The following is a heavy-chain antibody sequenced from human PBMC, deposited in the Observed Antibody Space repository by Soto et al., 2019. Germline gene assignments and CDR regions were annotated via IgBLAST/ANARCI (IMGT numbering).Heavy chain of an antibody. CDR1: GFTFDDYA. Sequence: PGGSLRLSCAASGFTFDDYAMHWVRQAPGKGLEWVSGISWNSGSIGYADSVKGRFTISRDNAKNSLYLQMNSLRAEDTALYYCAKDFLGLGYDILTDDAFDIWGQGTMVTVSS. D-gene: IGHD3-9*01. CDR3: AKDFLGLGYDILTDDAFDI. CDR2: ISWNSGSI. J-gene: IGHJ3*02. V-gene: IGHV3-9*01.